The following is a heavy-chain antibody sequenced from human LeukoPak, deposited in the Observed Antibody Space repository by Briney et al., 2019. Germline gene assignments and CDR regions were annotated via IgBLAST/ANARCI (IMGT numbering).Heavy chain of an antibody. D-gene: IGHD3-22*01. V-gene: IGHV4-34*01. CDR2: INHSGST. J-gene: IGHJ3*02. Sequence: SETLSLTCAVYGGSFSGYYWSWIRQPPGKGLEWIGEINHSGSTNYNPSLKSRVTISVDTSKNQFSLKLSSVTAADTAVYYCARVRVSGSGYYPLDAFDIWGQGTMVTVSS. CDR3: ARVRVSGSGYYPLDAFDI. CDR1: GGSFSGYY.